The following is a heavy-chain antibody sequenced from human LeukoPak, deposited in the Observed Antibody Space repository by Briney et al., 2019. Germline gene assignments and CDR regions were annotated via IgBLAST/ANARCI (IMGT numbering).Heavy chain of an antibody. V-gene: IGHV4-4*07. CDR1: GGSISSYY. J-gene: IGHJ2*01. CDR2: IYTSGST. Sequence: SETLSLTCTVSGGSISSYYWSWFRQPAGKGLEWIGRIYTSGSTNYSPSLKSRVTMSVDTSKNQFSLKLSSVTAADTAVYYCARLGDGYNRTPQGWYFDLWGRGTLVTVSS. D-gene: IGHD5-24*01. CDR3: ARLGDGYNRTPQGWYFDL.